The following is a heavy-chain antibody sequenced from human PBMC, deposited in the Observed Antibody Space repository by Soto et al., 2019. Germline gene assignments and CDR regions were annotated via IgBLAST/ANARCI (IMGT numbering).Heavy chain of an antibody. CDR3: AKGTYSSGRNKWFDP. Sequence: GGSLRLSCAASGFTFSNYAMNWVRQAPGKGLEWVSSISGSGGSTYYADSVKGRFTISRDNSKNTLYLQMNSLRAEDTAVYYCAKGTYSSGRNKWFDPWGQGTLGTVSS. J-gene: IGHJ5*02. V-gene: IGHV3-23*01. D-gene: IGHD6-19*01. CDR1: GFTFSNYA. CDR2: ISGSGGST.